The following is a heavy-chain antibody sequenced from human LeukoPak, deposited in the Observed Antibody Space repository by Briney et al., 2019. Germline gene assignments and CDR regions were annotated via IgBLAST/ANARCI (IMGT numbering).Heavy chain of an antibody. D-gene: IGHD2-2*01. CDR2: IIPILGIA. CDR1: GGTFSSYA. V-gene: IGHV1-69*04. Sequence: SVKVSCKASGGTFSSYAISWVRQAPGQGLEWMGRIIPILGIANYAQKFQGRVTITADKSTSTAYMELSSLRSEDTAVYYCARDVVPAAIDYYCYGIDVWGQGTTVTVSS. J-gene: IGHJ6*02. CDR3: ARDVVPAAIDYYCYGIDV.